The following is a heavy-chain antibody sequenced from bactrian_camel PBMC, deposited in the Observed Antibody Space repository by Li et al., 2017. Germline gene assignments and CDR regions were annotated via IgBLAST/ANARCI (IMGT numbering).Heavy chain of an antibody. Sequence: HVQLVESGGGSVQTGGSLRLSCAASEFIHVSECMAWFRQAPGKEREGVAVIDRDGSTAYADSVKGRFTISRDNAKDILYLQMTSLKVDDTAMYYCAAGLGRCTWYDMHHRGKGTQVTVS. D-gene: IGHD1*01. CDR2: IDRDGST. V-gene: IGHV3S55*01. J-gene: IGHJ7*01. CDR1: EFIHVSEC.